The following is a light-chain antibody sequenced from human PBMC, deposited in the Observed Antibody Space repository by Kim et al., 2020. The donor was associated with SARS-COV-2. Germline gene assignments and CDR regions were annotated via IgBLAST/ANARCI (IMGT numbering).Light chain of an antibody. Sequence: SVSPGERAILSCRASQSVSSDLAWYQQKPGQPPRLLIYGASTRATGIPASFSGSGSGTEFTLTISSLQSEDSAVYLCQQYKDWPLTIGGGTKVDIK. CDR2: GAS. V-gene: IGKV3-15*01. CDR1: QSVSSD. CDR3: QQYKDWPLT. J-gene: IGKJ4*01.